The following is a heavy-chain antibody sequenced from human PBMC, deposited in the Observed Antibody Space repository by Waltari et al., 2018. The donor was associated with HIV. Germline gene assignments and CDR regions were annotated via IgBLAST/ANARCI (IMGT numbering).Heavy chain of an antibody. V-gene: IGHV3-30-3*01. CDR3: ARGGGYSSSYYFDY. J-gene: IGHJ4*02. CDR1: GFTFSSYA. D-gene: IGHD5-12*01. CDR2: ISYDGSNK. Sequence: QVQLVESGGGVVQPGRSLRLSCAASGFTFSSYAMHWVRQAPGKGREWVAVISYDGSNKYYADSVKGRFTISRDNSKNTLYLQMNGLRAEDTAVYYCARGGGYSSSYYFDYWGQGTLVTVSS.